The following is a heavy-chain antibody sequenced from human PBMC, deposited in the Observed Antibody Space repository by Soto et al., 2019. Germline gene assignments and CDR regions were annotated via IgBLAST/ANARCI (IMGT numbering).Heavy chain of an antibody. V-gene: IGHV3-23*01. CDR3: AKDPLAAAGIGNWFDP. J-gene: IGHJ5*02. CDR2: ISGSGGST. D-gene: IGHD6-13*01. Sequence: PGGSLRLSCAASGFTFSSSVMSWVRQAPGKGLEWVSTISGSGGSTYYTDSVKGRFTISRDNSKNTLYLQMSSLRAGDTAVYYCAKDPLAAAGIGNWFDPWGQGTLVTV. CDR1: GFTFSSSV.